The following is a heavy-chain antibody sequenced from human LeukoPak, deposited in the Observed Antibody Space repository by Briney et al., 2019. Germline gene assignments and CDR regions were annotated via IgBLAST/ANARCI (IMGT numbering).Heavy chain of an antibody. CDR2: IYYSGSA. CDR1: GGSISNYY. Sequence: SETLSLTCTVSGGSISNYYWSWIRQPPGKGLGWSGDIYYSGSANYNPSLKSRVTISVDTSKNQFSLKLRSVTAADTAVYYCARDLGSGSYFHYFDYWGQGTLVTVSS. D-gene: IGHD3-10*01. J-gene: IGHJ4*02. V-gene: IGHV4-59*01. CDR3: ARDLGSGSYFHYFDY.